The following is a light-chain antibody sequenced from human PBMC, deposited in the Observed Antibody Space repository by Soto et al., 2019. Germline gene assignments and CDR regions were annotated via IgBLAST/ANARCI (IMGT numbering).Light chain of an antibody. CDR1: SSDVGGYNY. CDR2: DVS. Sequence: QSALTQPRSVSGSPGQSVTISCTGTSSDVGGYNYVSWYQQHPGKAPKLMIYDVSKRPSGVPDRFSGSKSGNTASLTISGLQAEDEADYYCCSYAGSYTVVFGGGTKHRP. V-gene: IGLV2-11*01. J-gene: IGLJ2*01. CDR3: CSYAGSYTVV.